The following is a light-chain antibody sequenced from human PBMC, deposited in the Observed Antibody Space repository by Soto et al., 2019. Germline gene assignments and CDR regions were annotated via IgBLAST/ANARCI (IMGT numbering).Light chain of an antibody. J-gene: IGLJ2*01. CDR3: QIWDGTLQHVI. V-gene: IGLV3-21*02. Sequence: SYELTQSPSVSVAPGQTATISCSGHDIGRQSVHWYQQRAGQAPVLVIYDVYDRPSGIPERFSGSISATTATLTISRVEVGDEAGYYCQIWDGTLQHVIFGGGTKLTVL. CDR2: DVY. CDR1: DIGRQS.